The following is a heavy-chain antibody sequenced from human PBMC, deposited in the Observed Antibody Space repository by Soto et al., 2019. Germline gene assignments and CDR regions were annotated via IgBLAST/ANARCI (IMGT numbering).Heavy chain of an antibody. D-gene: IGHD6-19*01. V-gene: IGHV3-21*01. CDR3: ARDKVAVAETKYYYGMDV. Sequence: EVQLVESGGGLVKPGGSLRLSCAASGFTFSSYSMNWVRQAPGKGLEWVSSISSSSSYIYYADSVKGRFTISRDNAKNSLYLQMNSLRAEDTAVYYCARDKVAVAETKYYYGMDVWGQGTTVTVSS. CDR1: GFTFSSYS. CDR2: ISSSSSYI. J-gene: IGHJ6*02.